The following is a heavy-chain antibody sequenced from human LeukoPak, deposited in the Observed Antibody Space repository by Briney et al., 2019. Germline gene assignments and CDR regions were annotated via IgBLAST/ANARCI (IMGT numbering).Heavy chain of an antibody. J-gene: IGHJ5*02. CDR2: ISSSSSTI. CDR3: AAITMVRGVKDWFDP. V-gene: IGHV3-48*02. Sequence: GGSLRLSCAASGFTFSSYSMNWVRQAPGKGLEWVSYISSSSSTIYYADSVKGRFTISRDNAKNSLYLQMNSLRDEDTAVYYCAAITMVRGVKDWFDPWGQGTLVTVSS. CDR1: GFTFSSYS. D-gene: IGHD3-10*01.